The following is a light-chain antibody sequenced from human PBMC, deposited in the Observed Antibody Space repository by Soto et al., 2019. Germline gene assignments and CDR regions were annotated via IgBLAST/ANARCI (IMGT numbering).Light chain of an antibody. CDR2: EVS. V-gene: IGLV2-14*01. CDR1: SSDVGGYNY. J-gene: IGLJ2*01. Sequence: QSALTQPASVSGSPGQSITISCTGTSSDVGGYNYVSWYQHHPGKVPKLRIYEVSNRPSGVSNRFSGSKSGNTASLTISGLQAEDEADYYCSSYTSSSTVVFGGGTQLTVL. CDR3: SSYTSSSTVV.